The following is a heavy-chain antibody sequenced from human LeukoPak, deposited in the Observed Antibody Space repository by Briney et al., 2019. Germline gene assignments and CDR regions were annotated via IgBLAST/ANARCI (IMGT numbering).Heavy chain of an antibody. J-gene: IGHJ4*02. CDR3: VRGVAAVGFDY. CDR1: GGSISSGGYY. CDR2: IYYSGST. V-gene: IGHV4-31*03. D-gene: IGHD6-13*01. Sequence: SQTLSLTCTVSGGSISSGGYYWSWIRQHPGKGLEWIGYIYYSGSTYYNPSLKSRVTISVDTSKNQFSLKLSSVTAADTAVYYCVRGVAAVGFDYWGQGTLVTVSS.